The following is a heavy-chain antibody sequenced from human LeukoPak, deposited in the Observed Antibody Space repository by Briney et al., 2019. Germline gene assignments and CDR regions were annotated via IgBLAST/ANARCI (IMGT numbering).Heavy chain of an antibody. CDR1: GFTVSSNY. V-gene: IGHV3-53*01. CDR3: ANPPTVTKIRFDS. Sequence: GGSLRLSCAASGFTVSSNYMSWVRQAPGKGLEWVSVIYSGGSTYYADSVKGRFTISRDNLKNTLYLQMNSLRAEDTAVYYRANPPTVTKIRFDSWGQGTLVTVSS. J-gene: IGHJ5*01. CDR2: IYSGGST. D-gene: IGHD4-17*01.